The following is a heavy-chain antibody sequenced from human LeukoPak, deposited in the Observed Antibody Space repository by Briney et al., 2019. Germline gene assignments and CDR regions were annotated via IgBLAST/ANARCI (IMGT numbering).Heavy chain of an antibody. J-gene: IGHJ4*02. D-gene: IGHD5-24*01. CDR3: ARAGDGYNFDY. V-gene: IGHV4-30-4*08. CDR2: IYYSGST. Sequence: PSETLSLTCTVSGGSISSYYWSWIRQPPGKGLEWIGYIYYSGSTYYNPSLKSRVTISVDTSKNQFFLKLSSVTAADTAVYYCARAGDGYNFDYWGQGTLVTVSS. CDR1: GGSISSYY.